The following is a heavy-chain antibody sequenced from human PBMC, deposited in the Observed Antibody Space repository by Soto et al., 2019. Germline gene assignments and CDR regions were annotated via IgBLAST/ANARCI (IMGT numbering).Heavy chain of an antibody. Sequence: SVKVSCKASGGTFSSYAISWVRQAPGQGLEWMGGIIPIFGTANYAQKFQGRVTITADESTSTAYMELSSLRSEDTAVYYCARDSSIAAAAPRFDPWGQGTLVTVSS. V-gene: IGHV1-69*13. J-gene: IGHJ5*02. D-gene: IGHD6-13*01. CDR2: IIPIFGTA. CDR3: ARDSSIAAAAPRFDP. CDR1: GGTFSSYA.